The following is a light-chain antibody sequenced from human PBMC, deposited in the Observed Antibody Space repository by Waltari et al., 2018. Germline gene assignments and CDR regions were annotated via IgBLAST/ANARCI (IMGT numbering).Light chain of an antibody. V-gene: IGLV1-44*01. Sequence: QSVLTQSPSTSGTPGQKVTISCPGSSSNIGSNTVNWYQQLPGTAPKLLIYGNNQRPSGVPDRFSGSKSGTSASLAISGLQSEDEADYYCAAWDDSLIGPVFGGGTKLTVL. CDR2: GNN. CDR1: SSNIGSNT. J-gene: IGLJ3*02. CDR3: AAWDDSLIGPV.